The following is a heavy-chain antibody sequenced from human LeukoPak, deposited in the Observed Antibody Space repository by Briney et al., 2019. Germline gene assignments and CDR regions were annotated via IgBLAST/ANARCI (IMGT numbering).Heavy chain of an antibody. Sequence: SETLSLTCAVHGGSFSGYYWAWIRQPPGKGLEWIGEINPGGTTNYHPSLKRRVTISADTSKSQFSLELRSVTAADTAVFYCARAKSTVPTYFDSWGQGSLVTVSS. CDR2: INPGGTT. J-gene: IGHJ4*02. D-gene: IGHD4-17*01. CDR3: ARAKSTVPTYFDS. CDR1: GGSFSGYY. V-gene: IGHV4-34*01.